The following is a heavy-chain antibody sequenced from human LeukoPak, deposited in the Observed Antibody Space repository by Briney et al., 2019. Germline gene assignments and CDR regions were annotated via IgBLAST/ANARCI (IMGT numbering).Heavy chain of an antibody. J-gene: IGHJ3*02. CDR1: EFSVGSNY. CDR3: AREGSGLVIHAFDI. V-gene: IGHV3-66*01. CDR2: IYSGGST. Sequence: GGSLRLSCAASEFSVGSNYMTWVRQAPGKGLEWVSLIYSGGSTYYADSVKGRFTISRDNSKNTVYLQMNSLRTEDTAVYFCAREGSGLVIHAFDIWGQGTMVTVSS. D-gene: IGHD3/OR15-3a*01.